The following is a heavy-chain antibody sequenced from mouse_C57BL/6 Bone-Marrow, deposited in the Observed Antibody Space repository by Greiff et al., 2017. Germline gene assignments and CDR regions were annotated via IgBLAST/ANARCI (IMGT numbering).Heavy chain of an antibody. Sequence: QVQLQQPGAELVRPGTSVKLSCKASGYTFTSYWMHWVKQRPGQGLEWIGVIDPSDSYTNYNQKFEGKATLTVDTSSSTAYMQLSSLTSEDSAVYYCANEYGIDYWGQGTTLTVSS. CDR3: ANEYGIDY. CDR1: GYTFTSYW. D-gene: IGHD1-1*01. CDR2: IDPSDSYT. V-gene: IGHV1-59*01. J-gene: IGHJ2*01.